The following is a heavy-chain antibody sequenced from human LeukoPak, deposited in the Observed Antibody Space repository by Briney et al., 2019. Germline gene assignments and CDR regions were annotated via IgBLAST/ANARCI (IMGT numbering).Heavy chain of an antibody. CDR3: AREWNPSGWVDYFDS. D-gene: IGHD1-1*01. CDR1: GGSISSNY. Sequence: PSETLSLTCSVSGGSISSNYWSWIRQPAGKGLEWIGRIYTSGSTKYNPSLKSRVTMSVDTSKNQFSLKLSSVTSTDTAVYYCAREWNPSGWVDYFDSWGQGTLATVSS. J-gene: IGHJ4*02. V-gene: IGHV4-4*07. CDR2: IYTSGST.